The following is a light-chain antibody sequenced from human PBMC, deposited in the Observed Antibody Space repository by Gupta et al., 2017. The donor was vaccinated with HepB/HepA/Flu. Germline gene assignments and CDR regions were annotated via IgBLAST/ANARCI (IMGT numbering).Light chain of an antibody. CDR3: QQYYSTPYT. CDR2: WAS. CDR1: QSLLYTSINKDY. Sequence: DIVRNHAQVSLAVSPGERATINCKSSQSLLYTSINKDYLAWYQQKPGQPPKLLISWASTRESGVPDRFSGSGSGTDFTLTISSLQAEDVAVYYCQQYYSTPYTFGQGTKVEIK. V-gene: IGKV4-1*01. J-gene: IGKJ1*01.